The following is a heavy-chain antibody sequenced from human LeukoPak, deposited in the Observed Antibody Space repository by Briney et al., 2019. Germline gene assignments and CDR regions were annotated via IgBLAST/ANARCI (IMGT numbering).Heavy chain of an antibody. CDR2: ISGSGGST. J-gene: IGHJ4*02. CDR3: ARSRVAGYHQPDY. Sequence: GGSLRLSCAASGFTFSSYAMSWVRQAPGKGLEWVSAISGSGGSTYYADSVKGRFTISRDNSKNTLYLQMNSLRAEDTAVYYCARSRVAGYHQPDYWGQGTLVTVSS. D-gene: IGHD6-19*01. V-gene: IGHV3-23*01. CDR1: GFTFSSYA.